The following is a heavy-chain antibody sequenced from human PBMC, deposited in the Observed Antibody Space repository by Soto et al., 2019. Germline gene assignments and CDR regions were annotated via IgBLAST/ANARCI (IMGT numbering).Heavy chain of an antibody. CDR3: ASIAAQSPLYYYYYGMDV. Sequence: ASMKVSCKASGYTFTSYGISWVRQAPGQGLEWMGWISAYNGNTNYAQKLQGRVTMTTDTSTSTAYMGLRSLRSDDTAVYYCASIAAQSPLYYYYYGMDVWGQGTTVTVSS. D-gene: IGHD6-6*01. CDR1: GYTFTSYG. J-gene: IGHJ6*02. V-gene: IGHV1-18*01. CDR2: ISAYNGNT.